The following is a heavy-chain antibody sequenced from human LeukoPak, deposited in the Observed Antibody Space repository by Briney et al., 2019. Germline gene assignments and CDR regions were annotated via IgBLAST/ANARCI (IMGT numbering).Heavy chain of an antibody. D-gene: IGHD4-11*01. J-gene: IGHJ6*03. CDR3: AREDYSIIQELMDV. V-gene: IGHV4-39*07. CDR2: IYYSGST. CDR1: GGSISSSSYY. Sequence: SETLSLTCTVSGGSISSSSYYWGWVRQPPGKGLEWIGSIYYSGSTYYNPSLKSRVTISVDTTTNKFSLKLRSVAAADTAVYYCAREDYSIIQELMDVWGKGPTVTVSS.